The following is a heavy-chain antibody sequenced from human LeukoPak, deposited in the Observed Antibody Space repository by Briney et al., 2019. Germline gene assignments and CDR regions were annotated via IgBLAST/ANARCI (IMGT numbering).Heavy chain of an antibody. Sequence: GGSLRLSCAASGFTFSSYAMSWVRQAPGKGLEWVSGINWNGGSTGYADSVKGRFTISRDNAKNSLYLQMNSLRAEDTALYYCARGIIEKYCSSTSCGFDYWGQGTLVTVSS. V-gene: IGHV3-20*04. D-gene: IGHD2-2*01. CDR1: GFTFSSYA. J-gene: IGHJ4*02. CDR2: INWNGGST. CDR3: ARGIIEKYCSSTSCGFDY.